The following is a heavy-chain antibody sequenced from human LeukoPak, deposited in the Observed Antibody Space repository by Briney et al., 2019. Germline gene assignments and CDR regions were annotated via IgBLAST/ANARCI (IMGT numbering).Heavy chain of an antibody. J-gene: IGHJ3*02. CDR3: ARDLIYGDYAFDI. D-gene: IGHD4-17*01. V-gene: IGHV1-2*06. CDR2: ITPNSGGT. CDR1: GYTFTCYY. Sequence: GASVKVSCKASGYTFTCYYMHWVRQAPGQGLEWMGRITPNSGGTNYAQKFQGRVTMTRDTSISTAYMELSRLRSDDTAVYYCARDLIYGDYAFDIWGQGTMVTVSS.